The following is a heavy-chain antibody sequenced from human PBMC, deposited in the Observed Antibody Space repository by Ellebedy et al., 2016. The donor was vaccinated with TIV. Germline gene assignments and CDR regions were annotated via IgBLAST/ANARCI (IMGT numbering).Heavy chain of an antibody. CDR1: GFTFSLYA. V-gene: IGHV3-30*04. D-gene: IGHD3-16*01. CDR3: AKEITVRGGNDY. J-gene: IGHJ4*02. Sequence: PGGSLRLSCAASGFTFSLYAMHWFRQAPGKGLEWLAVISPDGNNKYYADSVEGRFTMSRANSKNIFYLQVNSLRYDDTAVYYCAKEITVRGGNDYWGQGTLVTVSS. CDR2: ISPDGNNK.